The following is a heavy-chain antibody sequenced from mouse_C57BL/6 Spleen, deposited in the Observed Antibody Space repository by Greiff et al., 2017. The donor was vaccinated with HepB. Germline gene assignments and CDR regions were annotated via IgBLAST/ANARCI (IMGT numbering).Heavy chain of an antibody. CDR2: ISYDGSN. CDR3: AREEYSNYGFAY. V-gene: IGHV3-6*01. CDR1: GYSITSGYY. D-gene: IGHD2-5*01. Sequence: DVQLQESGPGLVKPSQSLSLTCSVTGYSITSGYYWNWIRQFPGNKLEWMGYISYDGSNNYNPSLKNRISITRDTSKNQFFLKLNSVTTEDTATYYCAREEYSNYGFAYWGQGTLVTVSA. J-gene: IGHJ3*01.